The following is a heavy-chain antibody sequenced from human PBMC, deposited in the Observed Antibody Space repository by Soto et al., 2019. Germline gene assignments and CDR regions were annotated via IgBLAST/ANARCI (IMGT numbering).Heavy chain of an antibody. CDR3: AKTLYYYDSSGYQ. CDR2: ISGSGGST. Sequence: PGGSMRLSWTASGFTFSDYARSWVRQAPGKGLEWVSAISGSGGSTYYADSVKGRFTISRDNSKNTLYLQMNSLRAEDTAVYYCAKTLYYYDSSGYQWGQGTLVTVSS. CDR1: GFTFSDYA. V-gene: IGHV3-23*01. J-gene: IGHJ4*02. D-gene: IGHD3-22*01.